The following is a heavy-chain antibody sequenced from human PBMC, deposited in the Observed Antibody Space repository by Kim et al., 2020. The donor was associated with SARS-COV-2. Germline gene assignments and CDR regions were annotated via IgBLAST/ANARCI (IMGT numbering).Heavy chain of an antibody. CDR2: ITSSSTYT. V-gene: IGHV3-11*06. CDR3: ARSGGSVMGYYYFDY. J-gene: IGHJ4*02. CDR1: GFTFSDYY. Sequence: GGSLRLSCAASGFTFSDYYMSWIRQAPGKGLECVSYITSSSTYTNYADSVKGRFTISRDNAKNSLHLQMNSRRAEDTAVYYCARSGGSVMGYYYFDYWGQGTLVTVSS. D-gene: IGHD1-26*01.